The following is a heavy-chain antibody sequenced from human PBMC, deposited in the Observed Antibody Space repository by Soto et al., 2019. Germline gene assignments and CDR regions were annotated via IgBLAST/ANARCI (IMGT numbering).Heavy chain of an antibody. CDR2: IYFRGIT. D-gene: IGHD6-13*01. J-gene: IGHJ4*02. CDR1: GDTITSGGYY. V-gene: IGHV4-31*03. CDR3: TRETGFSGRWAPDH. Sequence: QVQLQESGPGLVKPSQTLSLTCTVSGDTITSGGYYWSWIRQLPGKGLEWIGYIYFRGITFYNPSLKSRATMSGDTSQNQFSLRLTSVTAADTAVYYCTRETGFSGRWAPDHWGPGTLVTVSS.